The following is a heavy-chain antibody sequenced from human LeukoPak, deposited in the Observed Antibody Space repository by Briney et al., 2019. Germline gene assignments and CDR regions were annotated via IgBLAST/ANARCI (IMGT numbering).Heavy chain of an antibody. J-gene: IGHJ4*02. V-gene: IGHV3-23*01. D-gene: IGHD3-22*01. CDR2: ISGSGGTI. CDR1: GFTFSSYA. CDR3: ARAMMVVANLWGVYDY. Sequence: GGSLRLSCAASGFTFSSYAMSWVRQAPGKGLEWLSGISGSGGTIYYVDSVKGRFTISRDNSKNTLYLQMNRLKAEDTAVYYCARAMMVVANLWGVYDYWGQGTLVTVSS.